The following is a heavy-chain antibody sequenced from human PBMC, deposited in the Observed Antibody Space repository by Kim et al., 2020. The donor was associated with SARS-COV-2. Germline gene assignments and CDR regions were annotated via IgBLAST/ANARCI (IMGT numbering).Heavy chain of an antibody. CDR3: AKGVSAAASRPFDY. D-gene: IGHD6-25*01. Sequence: AASVKGRFTISRDNSKNILYLEMNGLRPEDTATYYCAKGVSAAASRPFDYWGHGTLVTVSS. J-gene: IGHJ5*01. V-gene: IGHV3-23*01.